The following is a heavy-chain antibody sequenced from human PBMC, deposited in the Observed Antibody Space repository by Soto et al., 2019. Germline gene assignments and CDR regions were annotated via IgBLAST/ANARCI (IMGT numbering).Heavy chain of an antibody. CDR3: ARQPVEPGDYYYYYMDV. CDR1: GGSISSYY. V-gene: IGHV4-59*01. J-gene: IGHJ6*03. CDR2: IYYSGST. D-gene: IGHD1-1*01. Sequence: SETLSLTCTVSGGSISSYYWSWIRQPPGKGLEWIGYIYYSGSTNYNPSLKSRVTISVDTSKNQFSLKLSSVTAADTAVYYCARQPVEPGDYYYYYMDVWGKGTTVTVSS.